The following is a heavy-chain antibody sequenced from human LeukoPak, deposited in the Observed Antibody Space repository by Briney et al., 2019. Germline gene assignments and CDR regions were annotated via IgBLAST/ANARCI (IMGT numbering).Heavy chain of an antibody. Sequence: PSETLSLSCTVSGGTISSYYWSWIRQPPGKGLEWIGYIYYSGRTNYNPSLKSRVTMSVDTSKNQISLKLSSVTAADTAVYYCARLSDAALAGGYYFDYRGQGTLVTVSS. CDR3: ARLSDAALAGGYYFDY. CDR2: IYYSGRT. V-gene: IGHV4-59*08. D-gene: IGHD5-18*01. J-gene: IGHJ4*02. CDR1: GGTISSYY.